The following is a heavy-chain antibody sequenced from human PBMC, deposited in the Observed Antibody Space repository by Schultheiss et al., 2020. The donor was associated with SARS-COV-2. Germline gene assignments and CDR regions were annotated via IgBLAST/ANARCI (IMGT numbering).Heavy chain of an antibody. D-gene: IGHD1-26*01. CDR2: ISSSGSTI. Sequence: GGSLRLSCAASGFTFSSYAMSWVRQAPGKGLEWVSYISSSGSTIYYADSVKGRFTISRDNAKNSLYLQMNSLRAEDTAVYYCAREGEGGSIDYWGQGTLVTVSS. CDR1: GFTFSSYA. CDR3: AREGEGGSIDY. V-gene: IGHV3-48*04. J-gene: IGHJ4*02.